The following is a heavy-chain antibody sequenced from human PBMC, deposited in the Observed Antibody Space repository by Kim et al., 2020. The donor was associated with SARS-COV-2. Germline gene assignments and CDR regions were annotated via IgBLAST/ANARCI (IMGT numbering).Heavy chain of an antibody. CDR1: GGTFSSYA. D-gene: IGHD1-26*01. CDR2: IIPIFGTA. V-gene: IGHV1-69*13. J-gene: IGHJ4*02. CDR3: ARAPRIIVGATSNGYFDY. Sequence: SVKVSCKASGGTFSSYAISWVRQAPGQGLEWMGGIIPIFGTANYAQKFQGRVTITADESTSTAYMELSSLRSEDTAVYYCARAPRIIVGATSNGYFDYWGQGTLVTVSS.